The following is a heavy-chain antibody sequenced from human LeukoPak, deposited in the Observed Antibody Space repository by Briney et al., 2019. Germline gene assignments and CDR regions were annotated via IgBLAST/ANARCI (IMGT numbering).Heavy chain of an antibody. J-gene: IGHJ4*02. V-gene: IGHV3-74*01. CDR2: IDGDGSST. CDR3: ATGATAFDY. CDR1: GFTFSSYW. Sequence: PGGSLRLSCAASGFTFSSYWMHWVRQAPGKGLVWVSRIDGDGSSTTYADSVEGRFTISRDNAKNTLYLQMSSLRAEDTALYYCATGATAFDYWSQGSLVTVSS. D-gene: IGHD1-26*01.